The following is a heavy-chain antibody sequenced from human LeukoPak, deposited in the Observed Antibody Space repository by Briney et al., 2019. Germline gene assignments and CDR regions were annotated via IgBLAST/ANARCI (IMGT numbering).Heavy chain of an antibody. J-gene: IGHJ5*02. D-gene: IGHD4-17*01. CDR1: GGSISSYY. CDR2: IYYSGST. Sequence: SETLSLTCTVSGGSISSYYWSWIRQPPGKGLEWIGYIYYSGSTNYNPSLKSRVTISVDTSKNQFSLKLSSVTAADTAVYYCARAPGDYDLPFFDPWGQGTLVTVSS. V-gene: IGHV4-59*01. CDR3: ARAPGDYDLPFFDP.